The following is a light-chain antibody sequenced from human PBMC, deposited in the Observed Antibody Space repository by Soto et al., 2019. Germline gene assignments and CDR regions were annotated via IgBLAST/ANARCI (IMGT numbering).Light chain of an antibody. J-gene: IGKJ4*01. CDR2: SVS. Sequence: EIVLTQSPGTLSLSPGERATLSCRASQSVTNNHLAWFQQRPGQAPKLLIYSVSSRATGIPDRFSRSGSGTDFTLTISRLEPEDFAVYFCQQSSYSPLTFGGGTKVEI. CDR3: QQSSYSPLT. CDR1: QSVTNNH. V-gene: IGKV3-20*01.